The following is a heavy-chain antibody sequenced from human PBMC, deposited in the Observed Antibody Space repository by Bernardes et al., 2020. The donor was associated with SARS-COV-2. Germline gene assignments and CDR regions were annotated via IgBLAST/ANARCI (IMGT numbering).Heavy chain of an antibody. CDR1: DDAISSGSFY. V-gene: IGHV4-61*02. CDR2: ISASGST. D-gene: IGHD6-19*01. J-gene: IGHJ4*02. CDR3: ARDGRISVPGTDYFDF. Sequence: SKTLSPTCAVSDDAISSGSFYWSWIRQPAGKGLEWVGRISASGSTNYNPSLKSRVTMSVDTSKNQFSLKLTSVTAADTAVYYCARDGRISVPGTDYFDFWGQGILVTVSS.